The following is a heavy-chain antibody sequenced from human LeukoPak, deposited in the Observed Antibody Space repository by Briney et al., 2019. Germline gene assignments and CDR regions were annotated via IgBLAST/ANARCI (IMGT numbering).Heavy chain of an antibody. CDR2: IIPIFGTA. J-gene: IGHJ4*02. D-gene: IGHD3-22*01. V-gene: IGHV1-69*13. CDR3: ARSSGGYYYTAPFDY. Sequence: SVKVSCKASGGTFSSYAISWVRQAPGQGLEWMGEIIPIFGTANYAQKFQGRVTITADESTSTAYMELSSLRSEDTAVYYCARSSGGYYYTAPFDYWGQGTLVTVSS. CDR1: GGTFSSYA.